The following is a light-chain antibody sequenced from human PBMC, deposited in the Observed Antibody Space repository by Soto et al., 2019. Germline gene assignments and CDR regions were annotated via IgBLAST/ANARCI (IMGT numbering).Light chain of an antibody. CDR2: GVS. Sequence: DIQMTQSQSSLSASVGDKVRITWRASQSISSSLNWYQQKSGKAPNLLIYGVSRLQGGVPSRFSGSGSGTDFTLSISSLQPEDFATYYCQQSYTAPSITFGQGTRLEIK. CDR1: QSISSS. J-gene: IGKJ5*01. CDR3: QQSYTAPSIT. V-gene: IGKV1-39*01.